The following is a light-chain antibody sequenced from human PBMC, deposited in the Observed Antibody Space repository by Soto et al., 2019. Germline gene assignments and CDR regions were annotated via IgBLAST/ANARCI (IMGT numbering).Light chain of an antibody. J-gene: IGLJ3*02. CDR2: DVN. CDR1: STDVGNYNY. CDR3: SSYAGSNNWV. Sequence: QSALTQPPSASGSPGQSLTISCNGTSTDVGNYNYVSWYQQHPGKAPKLMISDVNRRPSGVPDRFSGSKSGNTASLTVSGLQAEDEVDYYCSSYAGSNNWVFGGGTKLTVL. V-gene: IGLV2-8*01.